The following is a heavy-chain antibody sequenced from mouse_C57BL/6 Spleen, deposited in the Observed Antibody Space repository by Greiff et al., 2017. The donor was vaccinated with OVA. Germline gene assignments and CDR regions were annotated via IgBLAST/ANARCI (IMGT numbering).Heavy chain of an antibody. V-gene: IGHV1-82*01. J-gene: IGHJ2*01. Sequence: QVQLQQSGPELVKPGASVKISCTASGYAFSSSWMNWVKQRPGKGLEWIGRIYPGDGATNYNGKFKGKATLTADKSSSTAYMQLSSLTSEDSAVYFCARQQDYWGQGTTLTVSS. CDR1: GYAFSSSW. CDR2: IYPGDGAT. CDR3: ARQQDY.